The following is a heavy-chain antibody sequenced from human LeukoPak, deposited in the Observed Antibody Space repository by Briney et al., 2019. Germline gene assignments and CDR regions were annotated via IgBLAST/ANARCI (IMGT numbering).Heavy chain of an antibody. CDR3: ARAHTPGATCFF. CDR1: GYTLTSYG. CDR2: ISAYNGNT. J-gene: IGHJ4*02. D-gene: IGHD1-26*01. V-gene: IGHV1-18*01. Sequence: ASVKVSCKASGYTLTSYGTSWVRQAPGQGLEWMGWISAYNGNTNYAQKLQGRVTMTTDTSTSTAYMELRSLRSDDTAVYYCARAHTPGATCFFWGQGTLVTVSS.